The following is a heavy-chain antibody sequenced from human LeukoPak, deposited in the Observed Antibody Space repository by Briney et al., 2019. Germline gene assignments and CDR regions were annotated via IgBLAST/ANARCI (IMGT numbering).Heavy chain of an antibody. CDR3: AKDPQTYYDFWSGYSLSDY. Sequence: GRSLRLSCAASGFTFSSYGMHWVRQAPGKGLEWVAFIRYDGSNKYYADSVKGRFTISRDNSKNTLYLQMNSLRAEDTAVYYCAKDPQTYYDFWSGYSLSDYWGQGTLVTVSS. D-gene: IGHD3-3*01. CDR1: GFTFSSYG. V-gene: IGHV3-30*02. CDR2: IRYDGSNK. J-gene: IGHJ4*02.